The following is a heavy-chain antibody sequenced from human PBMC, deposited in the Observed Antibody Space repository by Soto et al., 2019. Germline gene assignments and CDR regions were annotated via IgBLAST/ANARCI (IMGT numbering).Heavy chain of an antibody. D-gene: IGHD2-15*01. Sequence: PGGSLRLSCAASAFTFSTYAMDWVRQAPGKGLEWVAIISYDGSNKYYADSVKGRFSISRDNSKNTLYLQMNSLRGEDTAVYYCARVALGSYYYGMDVWGQGTTVTVSS. V-gene: IGHV3-30-3*01. J-gene: IGHJ6*02. CDR1: AFTFSTYA. CDR3: ARVALGSYYYGMDV. CDR2: ISYDGSNK.